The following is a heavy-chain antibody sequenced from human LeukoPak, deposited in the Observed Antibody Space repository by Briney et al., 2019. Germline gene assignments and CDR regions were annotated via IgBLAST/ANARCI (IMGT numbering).Heavy chain of an antibody. D-gene: IGHD3-10*01. CDR3: TRGSRLLWFGELFPNYFDY. CDR1: GGSISSSNW. Sequence: PSGTLSLTCAVSGGSISSSNWWSWVRQPPGKGLEWIGEIYHSGSTNYNPSLKSRVTISVDKSKNQLSLKLSSVTAADTAVYYCTRGSRLLWFGELFPNYFDYWGQGTLVTVSS. CDR2: IYHSGST. V-gene: IGHV4-4*02. J-gene: IGHJ4*02.